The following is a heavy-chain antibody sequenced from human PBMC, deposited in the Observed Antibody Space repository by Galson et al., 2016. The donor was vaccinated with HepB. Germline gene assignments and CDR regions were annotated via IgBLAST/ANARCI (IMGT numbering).Heavy chain of an antibody. V-gene: IGHV3-21*01. CDR2: INFSSGYI. Sequence: SLRLSCAASGFSFSDSSMNWVRQAPGKGPEWVSSINFSSGYIHYADSVRGRFTISRDNARNSLYLQMNSLRAEDTAVYYCVREQYPTDAFDIWGPGTRVIVSS. CDR1: GFSFSDSS. CDR3: VREQYPTDAFDI. J-gene: IGHJ3*02. D-gene: IGHD2/OR15-2a*01.